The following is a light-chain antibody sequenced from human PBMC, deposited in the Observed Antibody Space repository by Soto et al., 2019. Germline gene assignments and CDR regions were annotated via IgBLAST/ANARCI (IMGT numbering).Light chain of an antibody. V-gene: IGKV1-27*01. CDR2: VAS. J-gene: IGKJ1*01. CDR1: QGISNY. CDR3: QKYNSAPWT. Sequence: DIQMTQSPSSLSASVGDRVTITCRARQGISNYLAWYQQQPGKVPKLLIYVASTLQSGVPSRFSGSGSGTDFTLTISCLQPEDVATYYCQKYNSAPWTFGQGTKVEIK.